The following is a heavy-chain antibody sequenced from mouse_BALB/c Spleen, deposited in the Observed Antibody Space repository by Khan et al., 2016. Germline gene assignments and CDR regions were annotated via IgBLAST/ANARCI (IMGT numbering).Heavy chain of an antibody. CDR2: ISPDSSTI. CDR3: ARPVYTRAMDY. J-gene: IGHJ4*01. CDR1: GFDFSGYW. Sequence: EVQLVESGGGLVQPGGSLKLSCAASGFDFSGYWMSWVRQAPGKGLDWLGEISPDSSTINYTPSLKDKFIISRDNAKNTLYLQMSKVRSEDTALYYCARPVYTRAMDYWGQGTSVTVSS. V-gene: IGHV4-1*02.